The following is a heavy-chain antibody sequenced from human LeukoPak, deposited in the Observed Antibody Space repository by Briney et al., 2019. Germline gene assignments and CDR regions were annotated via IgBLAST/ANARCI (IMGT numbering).Heavy chain of an antibody. V-gene: IGHV4-39*07. J-gene: IGHJ6*02. Sequence: PSETLSLTCTVSGDSISSSSYYWGWIRQPPGKGLEWIGNIYYSGSTYYNPSLKSRVTISVDTSKNQFSLKLSSVTAADTAVYYCARIFGVAAAGTTDGMDVWGQGTTVTVSS. D-gene: IGHD6-13*01. CDR3: ARIFGVAAAGTTDGMDV. CDR2: IYYSGST. CDR1: GDSISSSSYY.